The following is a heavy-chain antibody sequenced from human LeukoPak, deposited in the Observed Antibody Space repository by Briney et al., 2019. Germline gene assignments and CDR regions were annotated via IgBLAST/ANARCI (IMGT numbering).Heavy chain of an antibody. CDR2: INHSGST. D-gene: IGHD2-15*01. J-gene: IGHJ4*02. CDR1: GGSFSGDY. Sequence: SETLSLTCAVYGGSFSGDYRSWIRQPPGKGLEWIGEINHSGSTNYNPSLKSRVTISVDTSKNQFSLKLSSVTAADTAVYYCARSTRDTPDYWGQGTLVTVSS. CDR3: ARSTRDTPDY. V-gene: IGHV4-34*01.